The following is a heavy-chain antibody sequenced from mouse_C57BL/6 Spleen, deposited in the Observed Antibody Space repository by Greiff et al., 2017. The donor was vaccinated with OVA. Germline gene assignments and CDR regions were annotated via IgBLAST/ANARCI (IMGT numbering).Heavy chain of an antibody. Sequence: DVQLVESEGGLVQPGSSMKLSCTASGFTFSDYYMAWVRQVPEKGLEWVANINSDGSSTYYLDSLKSRFIISRDNAKNTLYLQMSSLKSEDTATDYCARERDYYGSSGFAYWGQGTLVTVSA. CDR3: ARERDYYGSSGFAY. CDR1: GFTFSDYY. CDR2: INSDGSST. V-gene: IGHV5-16*01. J-gene: IGHJ3*01. D-gene: IGHD1-1*01.